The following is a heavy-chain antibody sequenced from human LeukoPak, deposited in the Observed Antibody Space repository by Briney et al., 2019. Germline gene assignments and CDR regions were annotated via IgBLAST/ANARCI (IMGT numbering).Heavy chain of an antibody. Sequence: ASVKVSCKASGRTFSSYAISWVRHAPGQGIEWMGRIIPIFGTANYAQKFQGRVTITADESTSTAYMELSSLRSEDTAVYYCARGYYGSGSYRNYYSGMDVWGQGTTVTVSS. V-gene: IGHV1-69*13. J-gene: IGHJ6*02. CDR1: GRTFSSYA. CDR3: ARGYYGSGSYRNYYSGMDV. D-gene: IGHD3-10*01. CDR2: IIPIFGTA.